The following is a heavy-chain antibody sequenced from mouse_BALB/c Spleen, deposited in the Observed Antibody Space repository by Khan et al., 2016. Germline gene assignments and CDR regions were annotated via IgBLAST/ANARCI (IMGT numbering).Heavy chain of an antibody. D-gene: IGHD1-1*01. J-gene: IGHJ3*01. CDR2: INTNTGEP. V-gene: IGHV9-3*02. CDR1: GYTFTNYG. Sequence: QIQLVQSGPELKKPGETVKISCKASGYTFTNYGMNWVKQAPGKGLKWMGWINTNTGEPTYAEEFKGRFAFSLETSASTAYLTINNLKNEDTATDFCACDYYGSNWFAYWGQGTLVTVSA. CDR3: ACDYYGSNWFAY.